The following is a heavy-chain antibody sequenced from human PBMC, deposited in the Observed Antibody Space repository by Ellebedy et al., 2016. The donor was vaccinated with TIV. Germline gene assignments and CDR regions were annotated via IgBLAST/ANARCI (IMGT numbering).Heavy chain of an antibody. CDR3: VKLDSSGFYYGCLDY. CDR1: GFTFSSHA. V-gene: IGHV3-23*01. J-gene: IGHJ4*02. Sequence: GGSLRLSCAASGFTFSSHAMSWVRQTPGKGLEWVSGISGGGGSTYYVDSVKGRFTISRDNSKKTLYLQMNSLRAEDTAVYYCVKLDSSGFYYGCLDYWGQGTLVTVSS. D-gene: IGHD3-22*01. CDR2: ISGGGGST.